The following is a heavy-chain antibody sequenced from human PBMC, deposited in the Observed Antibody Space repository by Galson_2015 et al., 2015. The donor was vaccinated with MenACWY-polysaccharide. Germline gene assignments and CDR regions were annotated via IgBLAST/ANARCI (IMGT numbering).Heavy chain of an antibody. D-gene: IGHD3-3*01. V-gene: IGHV1-8*01. CDR2: MNPNSGNT. J-gene: IGHJ3*02. CDR1: GYTLTELS. CDR3: ARGSALYDFWSGQNHDAFDI. Sequence: SVKVSCKVSGYTLTELSMHWVRQAPGKGLEWMGWMNPNSGNTGYAQKFQGRVTMTRNTSISTAYMELSSLRSEDTAVYYCARGSALYDFWSGQNHDAFDIWGQGTLVTVSS.